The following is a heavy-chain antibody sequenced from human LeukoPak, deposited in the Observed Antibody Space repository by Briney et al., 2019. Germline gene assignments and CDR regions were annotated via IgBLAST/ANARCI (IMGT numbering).Heavy chain of an antibody. CDR1: GGSISSYY. V-gene: IGHV4-59*01. J-gene: IGHJ4*02. CDR3: ARWARGTYRYCDSQFDY. CDR2: IYYSGST. Sequence: SETLSLTCPVSGGSISSYYWSWIRQPPGKGLEWIGYIYYSGSTIYNPSLKSRVTISVDTSKNQFSLKLSSVTAADTAVYYCARWARGTYRYCDSQFDYWGQGTLVTVSS. D-gene: IGHD3-16*02.